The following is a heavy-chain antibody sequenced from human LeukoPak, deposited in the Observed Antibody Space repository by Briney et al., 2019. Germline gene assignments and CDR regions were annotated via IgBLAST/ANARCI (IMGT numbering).Heavy chain of an antibody. V-gene: IGHV1-46*01. CDR3: ARDGDIVVVPAPPGY. CDR1: GYTFTGYY. CDR2: INPSGGST. J-gene: IGHJ4*02. Sequence: ASVKVSCKASGYTFTGYYMHWVRQAPGQGLEWMGIINPSGGSTSYAQKFQGRVTMTRDTSTSTVYMELSSLRSEDTAVYYCARDGDIVVVPAPPGYWGQGTLVTVSS. D-gene: IGHD2-2*01.